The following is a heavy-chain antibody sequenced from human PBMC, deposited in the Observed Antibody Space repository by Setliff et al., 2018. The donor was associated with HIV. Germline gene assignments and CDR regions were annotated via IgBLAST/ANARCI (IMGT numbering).Heavy chain of an antibody. V-gene: IGHV2-5*02. CDR2: IYWDNDR. CDR3: AHRKPVGEDFFDY. Sequence: SGPTLVNPTETLTLTCSFSGFSLNTRGVGVGWIRQPPGKALEWLALIYWDNDRRYTPSLGGRVSITKDTSKNQVFLTLANVDPVDTATYYCAHRKPVGEDFFDYWGQGIVVTVS. CDR1: GFSLNTRGVG. J-gene: IGHJ4*01. D-gene: IGHD1-26*01.